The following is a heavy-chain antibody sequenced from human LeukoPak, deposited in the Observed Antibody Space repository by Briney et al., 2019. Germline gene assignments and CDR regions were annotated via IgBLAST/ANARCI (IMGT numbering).Heavy chain of an antibody. J-gene: IGHJ3*02. CDR3: ARDPKGGYSYGWGAFDI. Sequence: GGSLRLSCTASGFTFRRNDMHWVRQAPGKGLEWVAIISFDGSNKYYADSVKGRSTISRDNSKNTLYLKMNSLRAEDTAVYYCARDPKGGYSYGWGAFDIWGHGTMVTVSS. CDR1: GFTFRRND. V-gene: IGHV3-30-3*01. D-gene: IGHD5-12*01. CDR2: ISFDGSNK.